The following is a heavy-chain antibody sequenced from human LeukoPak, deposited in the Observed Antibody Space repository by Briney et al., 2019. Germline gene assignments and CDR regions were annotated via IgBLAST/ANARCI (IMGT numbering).Heavy chain of an antibody. Sequence: ASVKVSCKASGYTFTGYYMHWVRQAPGQGLEWMGWINPNSGGTNYAQKFQGRVTMTRDTSISTAYMKLSRLRSDDTAVYYCARCSYSSSWYGPQLLVGYWGQGTLVTVSS. CDR1: GYTFTGYY. CDR3: ARCSYSSSWYGPQLLVGY. D-gene: IGHD6-13*01. J-gene: IGHJ4*02. CDR2: INPNSGGT. V-gene: IGHV1-2*02.